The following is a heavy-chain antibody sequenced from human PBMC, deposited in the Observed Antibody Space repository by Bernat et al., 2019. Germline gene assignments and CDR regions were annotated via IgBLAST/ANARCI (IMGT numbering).Heavy chain of an antibody. CDR1: GYNFTTYW. J-gene: IGHJ3*02. CDR3: ARRGQMAGSVGDAFDI. D-gene: IGHD6-19*01. Sequence: EMQLVQSGAEVKKPGESLKISCKGSGYNFTTYWIGWVRQMPGKGLEWMGIIYPCDSDTRYSPSLQGQVTISVDKSISIAYLQWSSLKASDTAIYYCARRGQMAGSVGDAFDIWGQGTMVTVSS. CDR2: IYPCDSDT. V-gene: IGHV5-51*01.